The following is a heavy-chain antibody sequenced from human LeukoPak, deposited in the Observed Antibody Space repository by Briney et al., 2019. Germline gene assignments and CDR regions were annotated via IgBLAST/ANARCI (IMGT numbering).Heavy chain of an antibody. CDR1: GDSVSSAYYY. D-gene: IGHD3-22*01. CDR3: ARDYTGDYDSSSYLYNLDY. J-gene: IGHJ4*02. CDR2: IYYSGST. Sequence: PSETLSLTCTVSGDSVSSAYYYWSWIRQPPGKGLEWIGYIYYSGSTNYNPSLKSRVTISIDTSKSQFSLKLSSVTAADTAVYYCARDYTGDYDSSSYLYNLDYWGLGALVTVSS. V-gene: IGHV4-61*01.